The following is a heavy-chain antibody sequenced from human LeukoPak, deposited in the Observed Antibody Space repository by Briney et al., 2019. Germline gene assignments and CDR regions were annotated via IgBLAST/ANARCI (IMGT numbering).Heavy chain of an antibody. Sequence: GGSLRLSCAASGFTFSSYDMHWVRQATGKGLEWVSAIGTAGDTYYPGSVKGRFTISRENAKNSLYLQMNSLSAGDTAVYYCARGPLGYDILTGYYRGQDNAFDIWGQGTMVTVSS. J-gene: IGHJ3*02. D-gene: IGHD3-9*01. V-gene: IGHV3-13*01. CDR1: GFTFSSYD. CDR3: ARGPLGYDILTGYYRGQDNAFDI. CDR2: IGTAGDT.